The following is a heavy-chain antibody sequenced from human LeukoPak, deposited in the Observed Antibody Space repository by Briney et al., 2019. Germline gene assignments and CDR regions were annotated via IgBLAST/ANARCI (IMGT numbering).Heavy chain of an antibody. J-gene: IGHJ5*02. Sequence: PGGSLRLSCAASGFTFDDYGMSWVRQAPGKGLEGVSGINWNGGSTGYADSVKGRFTISRDNAKNSLYLQMNSLRAEDTALYYCARIKPREGTYIAARPYWFDPWGQGTLVTVSS. D-gene: IGHD6-6*01. CDR1: GFTFDDYG. CDR3: ARIKPREGTYIAARPYWFDP. V-gene: IGHV3-20*04. CDR2: INWNGGST.